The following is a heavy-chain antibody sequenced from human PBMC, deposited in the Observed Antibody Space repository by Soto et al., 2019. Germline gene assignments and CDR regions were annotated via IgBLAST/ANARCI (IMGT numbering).Heavy chain of an antibody. CDR3: VREYDSSGYPHDAFDI. CDR1: GYTFTSYG. CDR2: ISAYNGNT. J-gene: IGHJ3*02. Sequence: ASVKVSCKASGYTFTSYGISWVRQAPGQGLEWMGWISAYNGNTNYAQKLQGRVTMTTDTSTSTAYMELRSLRSDDTAVYYCVREYDSSGYPHDAFDIWGQGTMVTVSS. V-gene: IGHV1-18*01. D-gene: IGHD3-22*01.